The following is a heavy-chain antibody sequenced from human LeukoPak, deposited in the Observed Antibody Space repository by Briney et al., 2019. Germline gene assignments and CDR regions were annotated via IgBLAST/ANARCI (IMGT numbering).Heavy chain of an antibody. CDR2: ISGSGGST. D-gene: IGHD6-13*01. Sequence: QAGGSLRLSCAAPGFTFSSYAMSWVRQAPGKGLEWVSAISGSGGSTYYADSVKGRFTISRDNSKNTLYLQMNSLRAEDTAVYYCAKELGNSNWYRFDYWGQGTLVTVSS. CDR1: GFTFSSYA. J-gene: IGHJ4*02. V-gene: IGHV3-23*01. CDR3: AKELGNSNWYRFDY.